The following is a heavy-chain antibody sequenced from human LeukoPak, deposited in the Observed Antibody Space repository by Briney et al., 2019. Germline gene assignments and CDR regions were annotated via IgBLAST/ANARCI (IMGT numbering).Heavy chain of an antibody. Sequence: PGRSLRLSCAASGFTFSSYGMHWVRQAPGKGLEWVAVIWYDGSNKYYADSVKGRFTISRDNSKNTLYLQMNSLRAEDTAVYYCARDGPSFLYGDYVSISGDAFDIWGQGTMATVSS. CDR1: GFTFSSYG. V-gene: IGHV3-33*01. CDR2: IWYDGSNK. CDR3: ARDGPSFLYGDYVSISGDAFDI. D-gene: IGHD4-17*01. J-gene: IGHJ3*02.